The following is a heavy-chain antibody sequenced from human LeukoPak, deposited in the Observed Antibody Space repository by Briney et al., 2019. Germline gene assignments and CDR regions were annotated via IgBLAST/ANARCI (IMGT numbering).Heavy chain of an antibody. V-gene: IGHV1-69*13. CDR1: GGTFSSYA. CDR3: ARDQYSSSWYGGGDAFDI. CDR2: IIPIFGTA. J-gene: IGHJ3*02. Sequence: SVKVSCTASGGTFSSYAISWVRQAPGQGREWMGGIIPIFGTANYAQKFQGRVTITADESTSTAYMELSSLRSEDTAVYYCARDQYSSSWYGGGDAFDIWGQGTMVTVSS. D-gene: IGHD6-13*01.